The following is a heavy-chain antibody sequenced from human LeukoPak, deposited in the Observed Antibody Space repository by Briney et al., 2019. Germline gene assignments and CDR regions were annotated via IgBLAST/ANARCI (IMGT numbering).Heavy chain of an antibody. CDR1: GFTFSSYS. CDR2: ISSSSSTI. Sequence: GGSLRLSCAASGFTFSSYSMNWVRQAPGKGLEWVSYISSSSSTIYYADSVKGRFTISRDNAKNSLYLQMNSLRAEDTAVYYCARALYSSSWEFGAQDFQHWGQGTLVTVSS. CDR3: ARALYSSSWEFGAQDFQH. V-gene: IGHV3-48*04. D-gene: IGHD6-13*01. J-gene: IGHJ1*01.